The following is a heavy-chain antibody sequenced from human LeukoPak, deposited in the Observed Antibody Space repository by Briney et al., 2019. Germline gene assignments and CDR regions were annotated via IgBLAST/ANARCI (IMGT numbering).Heavy chain of an antibody. V-gene: IGHV3-9*01. Sequence: GGSLRLSCAASGFTFDDYAMHWVRQAPGKGLEWVSGISWNSGSIGYADSVKGRFTISRDNAKNSLYLQMNSLRAEDTAVYYCARPVYSSGWFYLPIGDWGQGTLVTVSS. CDR1: GFTFDDYA. CDR2: ISWNSGSI. D-gene: IGHD6-19*01. J-gene: IGHJ4*02. CDR3: ARPVYSSGWFYLPIGD.